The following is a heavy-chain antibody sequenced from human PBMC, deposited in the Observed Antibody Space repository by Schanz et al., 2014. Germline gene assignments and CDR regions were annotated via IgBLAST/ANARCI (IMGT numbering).Heavy chain of an antibody. CDR1: GYTLTNFD. D-gene: IGHD2-15*01. CDR3: ATCSGGTCHAKPVLDN. J-gene: IGHJ4*02. Sequence: QVQLVQSGAEVKKPGASVKVSCKASGYTLTNFDINWVRQAPGQGLEWMGWMNPNSGTTGYAQKFQGRVTMTRNTSTSTAYMELRGLRSNDTAVYYCATCSGGTCHAKPVLDNWGQGTLVTVSS. CDR2: MNPNSGTT. V-gene: IGHV1-8*01.